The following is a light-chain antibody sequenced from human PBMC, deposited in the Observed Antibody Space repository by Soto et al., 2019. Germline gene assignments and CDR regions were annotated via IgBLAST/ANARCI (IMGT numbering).Light chain of an antibody. Sequence: QSVLTQPASVSGSPGQSITISCSGTSSDVGTYNYVSWYQQHPGKAPKLMIYEVSNRPSGVSNRFSGSKFGNTASLTISGLQADDEADYYCSSYTSSSTVVFGGGTKLTVL. J-gene: IGLJ2*01. CDR3: SSYTSSSTVV. V-gene: IGLV2-14*01. CDR2: EVS. CDR1: SSDVGTYNY.